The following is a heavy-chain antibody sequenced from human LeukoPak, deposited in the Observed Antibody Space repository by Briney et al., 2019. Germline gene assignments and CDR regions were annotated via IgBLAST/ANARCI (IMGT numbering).Heavy chain of an antibody. CDR2: ISGSGGST. CDR3: AKDPATDSSGYYSYLFDY. CDR1: GFTFSSYA. V-gene: IGHV3-23*01. Sequence: PGGSLRLSCAASGFTFSSYAMSWVRQALGKGLEWVSAISGSGGSTYYADSVEGRFTISRDNSKNTLYLQMNSLRAEDTAVYYCAKDPATDSSGYYSYLFDYWGQGTLVTVSS. D-gene: IGHD3-22*01. J-gene: IGHJ4*02.